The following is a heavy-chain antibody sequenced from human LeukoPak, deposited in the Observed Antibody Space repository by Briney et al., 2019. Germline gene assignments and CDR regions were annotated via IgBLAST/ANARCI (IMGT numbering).Heavy chain of an antibody. D-gene: IGHD2-15*01. J-gene: IGHJ5*02. CDR1: GRSFRVYY. Sequence: SQTLSLTCAVCGRSFRVYYWSWIRKPSGKGLEWIGEINHSRSTNYNPALKSRVTISVDTSKNQFSLKLSPVAAPDTAVYYSARGQYCSGGSCGLFHPWGQGTLVTVSS. CDR3: ARGQYCSGGSCGLFHP. V-gene: IGHV4-34*01. CDR2: INHSRST.